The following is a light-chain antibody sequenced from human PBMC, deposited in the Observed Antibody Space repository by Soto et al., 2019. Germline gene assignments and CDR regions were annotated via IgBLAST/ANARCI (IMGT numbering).Light chain of an antibody. CDR3: QQRSNWPRT. V-gene: IGKV3-11*01. J-gene: IGKJ1*01. CDR1: QSVSSS. Sequence: EIVLTQAPATPFFFPRDKATLPRRASQSVSSSLAWYLQKPGQAPRLLIYDASNRATGIPARFSGSGSGTDFTLTITSLEPEDFAVYFCQQRSNWPRTFGQGTKVDIK. CDR2: DAS.